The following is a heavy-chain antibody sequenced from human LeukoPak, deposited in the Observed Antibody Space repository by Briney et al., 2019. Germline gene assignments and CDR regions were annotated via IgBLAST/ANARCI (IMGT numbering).Heavy chain of an antibody. CDR2: IYHSGST. J-gene: IGHJ4*02. CDR3: ARAAMVWRYFDY. V-gene: IGHV4-4*02. CDR1: GFTFSSYAM. Sequence: GSLRLSCAASGFTFSSYAMSWVRQPPGKGLEWIGEIYHSGSTNYNPSLKSRVTISVDKSKNQSSLKLSSVTAADTAVYYCARAAMVWRYFDYWGQGTLVTVSS. D-gene: IGHD5-18*01.